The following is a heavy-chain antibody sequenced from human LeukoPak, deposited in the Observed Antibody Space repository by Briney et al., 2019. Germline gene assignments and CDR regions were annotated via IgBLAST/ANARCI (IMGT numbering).Heavy chain of an antibody. Sequence: GASVKVSCKASGYTFTGYYMHWVRQAPGQGLEWMGWINPNSGGTNYAQKFQGRVTMTRDTSISTAYMELSSLRSEDTAVYYCAGGRRDSSGWYGFVLPNYWGQGTLVTVSS. CDR3: AGGRRDSSGWYGFVLPNY. D-gene: IGHD6-19*01. CDR2: INPNSGGT. V-gene: IGHV1-2*02. J-gene: IGHJ4*02. CDR1: GYTFTGYY.